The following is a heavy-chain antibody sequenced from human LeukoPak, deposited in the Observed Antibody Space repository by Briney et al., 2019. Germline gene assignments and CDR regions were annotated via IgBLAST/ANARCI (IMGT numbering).Heavy chain of an antibody. V-gene: IGHV1-69*02. CDR1: GGTFGSYT. D-gene: IGHD4-23*01. CDR3: ARFGGNPRNWFDP. CDR2: IIPILGIT. J-gene: IGHJ5*02. Sequence: SVKVSCKASGGTFGSYTISWVRQAPGQGLEWMGRIIPILGITNYAQKFQGRVTITADKSTSTAYMELSSLRSEDTAVYYCARFGGNPRNWFDPWGQGTLVTVCS.